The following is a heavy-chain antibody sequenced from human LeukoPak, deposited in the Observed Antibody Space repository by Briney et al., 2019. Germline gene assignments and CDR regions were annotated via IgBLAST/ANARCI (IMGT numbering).Heavy chain of an antibody. CDR3: ASGAGIRWYFDL. CDR1: GGSFSGYY. Sequence: SETLSLTCAVYGGSFSGYYWSWIRQPPGKGLGWIGEINHSGSTNYNPSLKSRVTISVDTSKNQFSLKLSSVTAADTAVYYCASGAGIRWYFDLWGRGTLVTVSS. V-gene: IGHV4-34*01. CDR2: INHSGST. J-gene: IGHJ2*01.